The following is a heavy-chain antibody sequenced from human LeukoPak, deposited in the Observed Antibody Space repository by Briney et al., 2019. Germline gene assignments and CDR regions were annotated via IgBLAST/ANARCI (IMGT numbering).Heavy chain of an antibody. J-gene: IGHJ6*03. D-gene: IGHD6-19*01. CDR3: ARGLRIAVARVWVYYYYYMDV. V-gene: IGHV4-39*01. CDR1: GGSISSSIYY. CDR2: MSYSGST. Sequence: SETLSLTCTVSGGSISSSIYYWGWIRQPPGKGLEWIGSMSYSGSTYYNPSLKSRVTISVDTSKNQFSLKLSSVTAADTAVYYCARGLRIAVARVWVYYYYYMDVWGKGTTVTVSS.